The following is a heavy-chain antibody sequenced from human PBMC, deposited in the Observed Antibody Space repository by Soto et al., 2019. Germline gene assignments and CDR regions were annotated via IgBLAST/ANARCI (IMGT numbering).Heavy chain of an antibody. CDR3: ARGLVSGYGATDY. D-gene: IGHD5-12*01. CDR1: GFTFSSYW. J-gene: IGHJ4*02. CDR2: INSDGSST. V-gene: IGHV3-74*01. Sequence: LRLSCAASGFTFSSYWMHWVRQAPGKGLVWVSRINSDGSSTYYADSVKGRFTISRDNAKNTLYLQMNSLRAEDTAVYYCARGLVSGYGATDYWGQGTLVTVSS.